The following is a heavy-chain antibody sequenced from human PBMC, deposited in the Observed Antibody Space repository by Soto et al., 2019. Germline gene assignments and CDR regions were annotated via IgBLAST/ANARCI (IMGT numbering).Heavy chain of an antibody. CDR2: IIPIFGTA. D-gene: IGHD2-2*01. J-gene: IGHJ6*02. V-gene: IGHV1-69*13. CDR3: ARVYSVVGDRHAEMDV. Sequence: SVKVSCKASGGTFSSYAISWVRQAPGQGLEWMGGIIPIFGTANYAQKFQGRVTITADESTSTAYMELSSLRSEDTAVYYCARVYSVVGDRHAEMDVWGQGTTVTAP. CDR1: GGTFSSYA.